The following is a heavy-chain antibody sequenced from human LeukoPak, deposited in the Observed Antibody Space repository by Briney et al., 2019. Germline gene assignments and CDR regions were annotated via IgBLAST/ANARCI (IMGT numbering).Heavy chain of an antibody. V-gene: IGHV3-53*01. CDR3: ARSGRTYYYYGMDV. CDR1: GFTVSSNY. D-gene: IGHD3-10*01. J-gene: IGHJ6*02. CDR2: IYSGGST. Sequence: GGSLRLFCAASGFTVSSNYMSWVRQAPGKGLEWVSVIYSGGSTYYADSVKGRFTISRDNSKNTLYLQMNSLRAEDTAVYYCARSGRTYYYYGMDVWGQGTTVTVSS.